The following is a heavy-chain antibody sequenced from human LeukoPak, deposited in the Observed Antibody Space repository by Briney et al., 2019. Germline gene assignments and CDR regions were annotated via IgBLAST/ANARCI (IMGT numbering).Heavy chain of an antibody. CDR1: GGSISTTSYY. J-gene: IGHJ4*02. Sequence: PSETLSLICTASGGSISTTSYYWGWIRQPPGKGPEWIGSIFYSGTTYYNPSLKSRVSISVDTSRNQFSLKLRSVTAADTAVYYCASHVDGNYYDDSGYSAYFEDWGQGTPVTVSS. CDR3: ASHVDGNYYDDSGYSAYFED. V-gene: IGHV4-39*01. CDR2: IFYSGTT. D-gene: IGHD3-22*01.